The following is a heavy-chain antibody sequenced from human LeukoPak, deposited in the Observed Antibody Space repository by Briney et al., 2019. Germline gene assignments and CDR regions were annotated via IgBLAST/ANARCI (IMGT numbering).Heavy chain of an antibody. D-gene: IGHD1-26*01. CDR3: ARRGLLNRRPWELLPCWFDP. Sequence: GGSLRLSCATSGFTFSSYAMNWVRQAPGKGLVWVSAISGSDDSAYYADSVKGRFTISRDKSKNTLYLQMNSLRAEDTAVYYCARRGLLNRRPWELLPCWFDPWGQGTLVTVSS. J-gene: IGHJ5*02. CDR1: GFTFSSYA. V-gene: IGHV3-23*01. CDR2: ISGSDDSA.